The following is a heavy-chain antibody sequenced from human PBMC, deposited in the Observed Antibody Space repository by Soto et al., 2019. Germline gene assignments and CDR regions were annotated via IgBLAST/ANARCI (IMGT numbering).Heavy chain of an antibody. CDR2: ISSDGSNK. CDR1: GFTFSNNA. CDR3: ARGTTTSAFSAMDV. D-gene: IGHD1-1*01. J-gene: IGHJ6*02. Sequence: QVQLVESGGGVVQPGRSLRLSCAASGFTFSNNAMDWVRQAPGKGLDWVAVISSDGSNKYIAESVKGRFTISRDNSKNTLFLQMNSLRAEDTAVYYCARGTTTSAFSAMDVWGQGTTVTVSS. V-gene: IGHV3-30-3*01.